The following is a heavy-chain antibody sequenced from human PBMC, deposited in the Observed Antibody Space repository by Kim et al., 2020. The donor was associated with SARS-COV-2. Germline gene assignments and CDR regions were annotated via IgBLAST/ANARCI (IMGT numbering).Heavy chain of an antibody. V-gene: IGHV1-2*06. Sequence: ASVKVSCKASGYTFTGYYMHWVRQAPGQGLEWMGRINPNSGGTNYAQKFQGRVTMTRDTSISTAYMELSRLRSDDTAVYYCARDEYDFWSGSDGMDVWGQGTTVTVSS. CDR3: ARDEYDFWSGSDGMDV. CDR1: GYTFTGYY. J-gene: IGHJ6*02. CDR2: INPNSGGT. D-gene: IGHD3-3*01.